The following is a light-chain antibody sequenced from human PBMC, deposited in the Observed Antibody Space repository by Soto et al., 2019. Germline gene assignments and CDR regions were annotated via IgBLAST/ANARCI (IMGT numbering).Light chain of an antibody. CDR3: QKYNSAPWT. V-gene: IGKV1-27*01. Sequence: DIQMTQSPSSLSASVGDRVTITCRASQGISNNLAWYQQKPAKVPPLLIYAASTLPSGVPSRFSGSGSGTDFTLTISSLQPEDVATYYCQKYNSAPWTFGQGTKVEIK. J-gene: IGKJ1*01. CDR2: AAS. CDR1: QGISNN.